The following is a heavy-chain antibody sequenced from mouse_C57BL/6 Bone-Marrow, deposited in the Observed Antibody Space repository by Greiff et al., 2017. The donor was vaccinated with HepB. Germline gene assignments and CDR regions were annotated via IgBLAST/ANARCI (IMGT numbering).Heavy chain of an antibody. CDR1: GYTFTDYY. Sequence: VQLQQSGPVLVKPGASVKMSCKASGYTFTDYYMNWVKQSHGKSLEWIGVINPYNGGTSYNQKFKGKATLTVDKSSSTAYMELNSLTSEDSAVYYCARDYYGSSYVPSRYFDVWGTGTTVTVSS. V-gene: IGHV1-19*01. J-gene: IGHJ1*03. D-gene: IGHD1-1*01. CDR2: INPYNGGT. CDR3: ARDYYGSSYVPSRYFDV.